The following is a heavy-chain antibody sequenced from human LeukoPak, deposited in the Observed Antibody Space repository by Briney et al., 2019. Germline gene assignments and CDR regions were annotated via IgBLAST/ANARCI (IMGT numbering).Heavy chain of an antibody. CDR1: GGSISSSSYY. Sequence: PSETLSLTCSVSGGSISSSSYYWGWIRQPPGKGLEWIGSINYNGNTYYNASLKSRVTISVDTSKNQLSLKLDSATAADTAVYYCASPSTSSSAYEYWGQGTLVTVSS. CDR2: INYNGNT. J-gene: IGHJ4*02. D-gene: IGHD6-6*01. V-gene: IGHV4-39*01. CDR3: ASPSTSSSAYEY.